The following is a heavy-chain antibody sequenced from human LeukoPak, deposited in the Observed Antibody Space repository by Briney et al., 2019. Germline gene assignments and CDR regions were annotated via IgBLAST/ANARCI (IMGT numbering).Heavy chain of an antibody. CDR3: TRDHCSGDNCPSFDY. D-gene: IGHD2-15*01. CDR2: IGAYNGDT. CDR1: GYTFTSFG. Sequence: GASVKVSCKPSGYTFTSFGISWVRQAPGQGLEWMGWIGAYNGDTNYAQKFQGRVTMTTDTSTSTAYMDLRSLRSDDTAVYYCTRDHCSGDNCPSFDYWGQGTLVTVFS. V-gene: IGHV1-18*04. J-gene: IGHJ4*02.